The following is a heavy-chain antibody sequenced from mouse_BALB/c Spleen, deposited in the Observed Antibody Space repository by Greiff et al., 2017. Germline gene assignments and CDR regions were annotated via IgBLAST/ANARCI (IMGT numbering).Heavy chain of an antibody. V-gene: IGHV14-3*02. CDR2: IDPANGNT. CDR3: APLDY. J-gene: IGHJ2*01. Sequence: EVKVVESGAELVKPGASVKLSCTASGFNIKDTYMHWVKQRPEQGLEWIGRIDPANGNTKYDPKFQGKATITADTSSNTAYLQLSSLTSEDTAVYYCAPLDYWGQGTTLTVSS. CDR1: GFNIKDTY.